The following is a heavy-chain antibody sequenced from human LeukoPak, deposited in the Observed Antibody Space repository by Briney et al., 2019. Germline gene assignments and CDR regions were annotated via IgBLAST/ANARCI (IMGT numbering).Heavy chain of an antibody. V-gene: IGHV4-39*07. CDR3: ARDQKGSGWRNWFDP. Sequence: SETLSLTCTVSGDSISSTSYYWGWIRQPPGKGLECIGIIYYSGSTWYSPSLKSRVTISIDTSKNQFSLKLSSVTAADTAVYYCARDQKGSGWRNWFDPWGQGTLVTVSS. CDR1: GDSISSTSYY. J-gene: IGHJ5*02. D-gene: IGHD6-19*01. CDR2: IYYSGST.